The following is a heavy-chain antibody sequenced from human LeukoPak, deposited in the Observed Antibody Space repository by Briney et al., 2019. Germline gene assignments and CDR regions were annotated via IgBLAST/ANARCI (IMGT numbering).Heavy chain of an antibody. D-gene: IGHD2-21*01. CDR3: ARDDSDIVASDH. CDR2: IIPKFGTA. V-gene: IGHV1-69*05. J-gene: IGHJ4*02. CDR1: GYTSNNYG. Sequence: GASVKVSCKASGYTSNNYGFSWVRQAPGQGLEWMGGIIPKFGTAHYAQKFQGRVTLTTDESTSTAYMEMSSLRSDDTAVYYCARDDSDIVASDHWGQGTRVTASS.